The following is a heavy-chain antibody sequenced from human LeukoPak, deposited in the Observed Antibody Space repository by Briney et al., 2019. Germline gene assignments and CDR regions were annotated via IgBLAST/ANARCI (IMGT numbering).Heavy chain of an antibody. J-gene: IGHJ5*02. CDR2: IYYSGNT. Sequence: SETLSLTCTVSGGSISSYYWNWIRQSPGKGLEWIGYIYYSGNTNYNPSLKSRVTMSVDTSKNQFSLKLSSVTAADTAVYYCARALGWDLGFDPWGQGTLVTVSS. CDR1: GGSISSYY. CDR3: ARALGWDLGFDP. V-gene: IGHV4-59*12. D-gene: IGHD4-23*01.